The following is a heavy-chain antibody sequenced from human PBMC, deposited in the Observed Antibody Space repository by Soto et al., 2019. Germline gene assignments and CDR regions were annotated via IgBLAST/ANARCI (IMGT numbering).Heavy chain of an antibody. J-gene: IGHJ6*02. D-gene: IGHD2-21*01. CDR1: GYTFTGYY. CDR3: ARERFQVISDGMDV. Sequence: AASVKVSFKASGYTFTGYYVHWLREAPGQGLEWMGWINPETGGTSYAQKFQGRVTLSRDTSIDTAYLELSSLRFDDAAVYFCARERFQVISDGMDVWGQGTTVTVSS. V-gene: IGHV1-2*02. CDR2: INPETGGT.